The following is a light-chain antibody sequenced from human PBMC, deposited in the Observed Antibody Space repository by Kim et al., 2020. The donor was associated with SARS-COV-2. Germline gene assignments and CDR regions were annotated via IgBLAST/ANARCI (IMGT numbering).Light chain of an antibody. J-gene: IGLJ1*01. V-gene: IGLV9-49*01. Sequence: QPVLTQPPSASASLGASVTLTCTLSSGYSNYKVDWYQQRPGKGPRFVMRVGTGGIVGSKGDRIPDRFSVLGSGLNRYLTIKNIQEEDESDYHCGADHGSGSNFVYVFGTGTKVTVL. CDR3: GADHGSGSNFVYV. CDR1: SGYSNYK. CDR2: VGTGGIVG.